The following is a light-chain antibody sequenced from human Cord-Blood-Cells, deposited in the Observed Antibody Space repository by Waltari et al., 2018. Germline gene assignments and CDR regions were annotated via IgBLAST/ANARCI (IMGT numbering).Light chain of an antibody. V-gene: IGKV1-39*01. CDR1: QSISSY. J-gene: IGKJ2*01. Sequence: DIQMTQFPSSLSASVGDRVTITCLASQSISSYLNWYQQKPGKAHKLLIYAASSLQSGVPSRFSGSGSGTDFTLTISSLQPEVFATYYCQQSNSTPYTFGQGTKLEIK. CDR3: QQSNSTPYT. CDR2: AAS.